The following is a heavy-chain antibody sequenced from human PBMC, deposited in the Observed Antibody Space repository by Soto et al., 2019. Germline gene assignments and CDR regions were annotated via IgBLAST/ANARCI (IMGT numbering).Heavy chain of an antibody. CDR2: ISSSSSYI. CDR1: GFTFSSYS. J-gene: IGHJ6*03. CDR3: ARDGLTQQQLSWEYYYMDV. D-gene: IGHD6-13*01. Sequence: GGSLRLSCAASGFTFSSYSMNWVRQAPGKGLEWVSSISSSSSYIYYADSVKGRFTISRDNAKNSLYLQMNSLRAEDTAVYYCARDGLTQQQLSWEYYYMDVWGKGTTVTVSS. V-gene: IGHV3-21*01.